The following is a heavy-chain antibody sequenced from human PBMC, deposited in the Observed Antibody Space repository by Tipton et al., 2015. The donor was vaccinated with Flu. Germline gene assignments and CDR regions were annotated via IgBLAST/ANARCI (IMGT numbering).Heavy chain of an antibody. CDR1: GFTFANYW. D-gene: IGHD2-21*01. Sequence: QLVQSGGGLVQPGGSLRLSCAASGFTFANYWMSWVRQAPGKGLEWVANIKQDGSVKYYVDSVRGRFTISRDNAKNSLYLQMNSLRAEDTAVYYCARELGGGDCYWGQGTLVTVSS. J-gene: IGHJ4*02. V-gene: IGHV3-7*03. CDR3: ARELGGGDCY. CDR2: IKQDGSVK.